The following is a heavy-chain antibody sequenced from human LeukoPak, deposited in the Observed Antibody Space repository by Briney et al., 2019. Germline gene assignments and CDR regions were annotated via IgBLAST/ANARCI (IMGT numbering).Heavy chain of an antibody. V-gene: IGHV4-34*01. CDR1: GGSISSYY. J-gene: IGHJ4*02. Sequence: SETLSLTCTVSGGSISSYYWSWIRQPPGKGLEWIGEINHSGSTNYNPSLKSRVTISVDTSKNQFSLKLSSVTAADTAVYYCARGNYGDYEYFDYWGQGTLVTVSS. D-gene: IGHD4-17*01. CDR3: ARGNYGDYEYFDY. CDR2: INHSGST.